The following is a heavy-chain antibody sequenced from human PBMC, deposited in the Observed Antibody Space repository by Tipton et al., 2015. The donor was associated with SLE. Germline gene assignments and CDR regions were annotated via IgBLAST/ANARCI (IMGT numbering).Heavy chain of an antibody. CDR2: VYPGGTS. CDR3: ARGTRETRADL. J-gene: IGHJ5*02. CDR1: NGSISSGSYY. V-gene: IGHV4-61*09. D-gene: IGHD1-14*01. Sequence: LRLSCTVSNGSISSGSYYWSWIRQPAGKGLEWIGHVYPGGTSDYNASPKSRVDISIDTSKNQLSLNLTSVTAADTAMYYCARGTRETRADLWGQGTLVTVSS.